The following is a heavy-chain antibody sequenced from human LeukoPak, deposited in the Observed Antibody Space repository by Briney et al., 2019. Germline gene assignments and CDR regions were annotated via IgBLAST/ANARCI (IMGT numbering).Heavy chain of an antibody. V-gene: IGHV3-30*02. CDR1: GFTFSSYG. J-gene: IGHJ4*02. CDR2: IRYDGSNK. Sequence: PGGSLRLSCAASGFTFSSYGMHWVRQAPGKGLEWVAFIRYDGSNKYYADSVKGRFTISRDNSKNTLYLQMNSLRAEDTAVYYCAKDFNDSSGYCDYWGQGTLVTVSS. CDR3: AKDFNDSSGYCDY. D-gene: IGHD3-22*01.